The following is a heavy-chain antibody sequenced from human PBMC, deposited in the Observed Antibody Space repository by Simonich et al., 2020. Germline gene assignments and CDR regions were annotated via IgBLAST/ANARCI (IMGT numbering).Heavy chain of an antibody. Sequence: QVQLVQSGAEVKKPGASVKVSCKASGSTFTSYGISWVRQAPGQGLEWMGGSSDYNGSTNYAKKLQGKVTMNTDTSTSTAYMELRSLRSDDTAVYYCARDQGGRAAAATDYWGQGTLVTVSS. CDR2: SSDYNGST. CDR3: ARDQGGRAAAATDY. V-gene: IGHV1-18*01. CDR1: GSTFTSYG. D-gene: IGHD6-13*01. J-gene: IGHJ4*02.